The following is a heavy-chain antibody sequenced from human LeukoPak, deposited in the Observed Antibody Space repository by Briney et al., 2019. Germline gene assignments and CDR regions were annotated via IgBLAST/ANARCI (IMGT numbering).Heavy chain of an antibody. D-gene: IGHD3-22*01. V-gene: IGHV3-43*01. J-gene: IGHJ4*02. CDR1: GFTFDDYT. Sequence: PGGSLRLSCAASGFTFDDYTMHWVRQAPGKGLEWVSLISWDGGSTYYADSVKGRFTISRENSKNSLYLQMNSLRTEDTALYYCAKDYYGSSGYYDYWGQGTLVTVSS. CDR2: ISWDGGST. CDR3: AKDYYGSSGYYDY.